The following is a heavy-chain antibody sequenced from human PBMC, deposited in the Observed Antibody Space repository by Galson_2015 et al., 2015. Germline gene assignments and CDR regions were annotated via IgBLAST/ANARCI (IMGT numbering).Heavy chain of an antibody. D-gene: IGHD2-15*01. CDR2: ISSVSSGNT. Sequence: SLRLSCAASGFIFGTQSMNWVRQAPGKGLEWVSYISSVSSGNTKYADSVKGRFSISRDNAKNSLYLQMNSLRDEDTAVYYCAREPYCSGGSCYGFDYWGQGTLVTVSS. CDR1: GFIFGTQS. J-gene: IGHJ4*02. V-gene: IGHV3-48*02. CDR3: AREPYCSGGSCYGFDY.